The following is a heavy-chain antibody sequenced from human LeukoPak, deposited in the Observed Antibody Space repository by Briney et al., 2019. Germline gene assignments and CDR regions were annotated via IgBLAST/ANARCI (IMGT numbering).Heavy chain of an antibody. Sequence: ASVKVSCKVSGYTLTELSMHWVRQAPGKGLEWMGGFDPEDGETIYAQKFQGRVTITADESTSTAYMELSSLRSEDTAVYYCARVEGATPGWGQGTLVTVSS. CDR1: GYTLTELS. CDR3: ARVEGATPG. V-gene: IGHV1-24*01. CDR2: FDPEDGET. D-gene: IGHD1-26*01. J-gene: IGHJ4*02.